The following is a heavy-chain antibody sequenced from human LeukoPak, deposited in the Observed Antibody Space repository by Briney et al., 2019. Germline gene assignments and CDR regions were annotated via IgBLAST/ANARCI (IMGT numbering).Heavy chain of an antibody. CDR2: IRSKAYGGTT. CDR3: TRDLRPYYYGMDV. J-gene: IGHJ6*02. V-gene: IGHV3-49*05. CDR1: GFTFGDYA. Sequence: KSGGSLRLSCTASGFTFGDYAMSWFLQAPGKGLEWVGFIRSKAYGGTTEYAASVKGRFTISRDDSKSIAYLQMNSLKTEDTAVYYCTRDLRPYYYGMDVWGQGTTVTVSS.